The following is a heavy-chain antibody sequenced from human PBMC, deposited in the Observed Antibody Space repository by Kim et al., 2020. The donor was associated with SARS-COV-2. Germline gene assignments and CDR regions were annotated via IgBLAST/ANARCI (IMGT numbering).Heavy chain of an antibody. D-gene: IGHD6-13*01. Sequence: YYNPSLKSRVTISVDTSKNQFSLKLSSVTAADTAVYYCARDQSSSWFLDYWGQGTLVTVSS. J-gene: IGHJ4*02. CDR3: ARDQSSSWFLDY. V-gene: IGHV4-39*07.